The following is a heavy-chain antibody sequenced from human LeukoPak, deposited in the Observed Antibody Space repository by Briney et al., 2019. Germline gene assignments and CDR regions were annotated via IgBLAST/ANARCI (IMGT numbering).Heavy chain of an antibody. CDR2: IYYSGST. V-gene: IGHV4-59*08. D-gene: IGHD2-2*01. CDR1: GGSISSYY. CDR3: ARQGTSDTSHFDY. J-gene: IGHJ4*02. Sequence: SETLSLTCTVSGGSISSYYWSWIRQPPGKGLEWIGYIYYSGSTNYNPSLKSRVTISVDTSKNQFSLKLSSVTAADTAIYYCARQGTSDTSHFDYWGQGTLVTVSS.